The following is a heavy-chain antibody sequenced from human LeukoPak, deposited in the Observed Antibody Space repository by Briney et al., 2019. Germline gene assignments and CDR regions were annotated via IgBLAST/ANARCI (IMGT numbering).Heavy chain of an antibody. CDR3: ARAVVGSAAGERTYYYYYYYMDV. Sequence: SETLSLTCTVSGGSISSYYWSWIRQPPGKGLEWIGYIYYSGSTNYNPSLKSRVTISVDTSKNQFSLKLSSVTAADTAVYYCARAVVGSAAGERTYYYYYYYMDVWGKGTTVTVSS. CDR1: GGSISSYY. J-gene: IGHJ6*03. V-gene: IGHV4-59*01. CDR2: IYYSGST. D-gene: IGHD6-13*01.